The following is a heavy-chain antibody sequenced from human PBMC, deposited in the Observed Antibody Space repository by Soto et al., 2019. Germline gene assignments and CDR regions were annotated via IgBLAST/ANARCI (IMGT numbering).Heavy chain of an antibody. D-gene: IGHD3-16*01. J-gene: IGHJ4*02. V-gene: IGHV1-46*03. CDR3: IGEEWGMRDFDD. CDR1: EYTFTDYF. CDR2: INLGGTTT. Sequence: QVQLVQSGAEVKKPGASVKLSCQASEYTFTDYFIHWVRQAPGQGLEWMGLINLGGTTTTSAQKLQGRLTIIRDSSTRTAYMELSSLRSADTAVYYCIGEEWGMRDFDDWGQGTLVSVSS.